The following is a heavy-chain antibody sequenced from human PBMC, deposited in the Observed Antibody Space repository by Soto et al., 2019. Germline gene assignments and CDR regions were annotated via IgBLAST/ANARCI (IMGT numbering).Heavy chain of an antibody. J-gene: IGHJ5*02. CDR2: ISAYNGDT. Sequence: ASVKVSCKASGYTFTSHGINWVRQAPGQGLELMGWISAYNGDTKYEQKFQGRVTMTTDASSSTAYMELKSLSSDDTAVYFCARDPLNTRGNRIWFDPWGQGTQVTVSS. CDR1: GYTFTSHG. CDR3: ARDPLNTRGNRIWFDP. V-gene: IGHV1-18*04. D-gene: IGHD2-2*02.